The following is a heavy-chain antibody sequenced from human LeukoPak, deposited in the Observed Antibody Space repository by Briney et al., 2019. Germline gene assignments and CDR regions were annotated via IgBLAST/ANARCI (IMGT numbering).Heavy chain of an antibody. CDR3: ARVTANYASWLDP. J-gene: IGHJ5*02. V-gene: IGHV1-2*02. D-gene: IGHD2-2*01. CDR2: LNPKSGGT. Sequence: ASVTVSCKASGYTLTDHYIHWVRQAPGQGHEWMGWLNPKSGGTNYAQNFQGRVTMTRDTSINTAYMDLSRLTFDDTAVYYCARVTANYASWLDPWGQGTLVTVSS. CDR1: GYTLTDHY.